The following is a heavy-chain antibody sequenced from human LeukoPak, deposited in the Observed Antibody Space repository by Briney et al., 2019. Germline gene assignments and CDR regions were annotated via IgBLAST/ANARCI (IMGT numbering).Heavy chain of an antibody. J-gene: IGHJ6*02. V-gene: IGHV3-30*18. CDR2: ISYDGSSE. Sequence: PGRSLRLSCAVSGFTFGNYGMHWVRQAPGKGLEWVALISYDGSSEYYAGSVKGRFTISRDNSKITVYLQMNSLKAEDTAVYYCAKELYNHGDYGAEGLDVGGQGTTVTVS. CDR1: GFTFGNYG. D-gene: IGHD4-17*01. CDR3: AKELYNHGDYGAEGLDV.